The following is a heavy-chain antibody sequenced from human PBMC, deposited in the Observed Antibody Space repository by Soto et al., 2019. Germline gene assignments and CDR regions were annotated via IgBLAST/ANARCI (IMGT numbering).Heavy chain of an antibody. J-gene: IGHJ5*02. Sequence: QVQLVESGGGVVLPGRSLRLSCAASGCTFNTYAMHWVRQAPGKGLEWVAIISFDGSATYYADSVKGRFTISRDNSKNTLYLQMNSLGPEDTAVYYCARPILYPLGDWFDPWGQGTLVTVSS. D-gene: IGHD2-8*01. CDR1: GCTFNTYA. CDR2: ISFDGSAT. CDR3: ARPILYPLGDWFDP. V-gene: IGHV3-30-3*01.